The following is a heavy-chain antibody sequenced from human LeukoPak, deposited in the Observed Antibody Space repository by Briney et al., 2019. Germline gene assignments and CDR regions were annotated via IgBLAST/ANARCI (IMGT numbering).Heavy chain of an antibody. CDR1: RFTFSSYG. V-gene: IGHV3-33*01. CDR3: ARDSIGYYDFWSGHYNWFDP. J-gene: IGHJ5*02. Sequence: PGGSLRLSCAASRFTFSSYGMHWVRQAPGKGLEWVAVIWYDGSNKYYADSVKGRFTISRDNSKNTLYLQMNSLRAEDTAVYYCARDSIGYYDFWSGHYNWFDPWGQGTLVTVSS. D-gene: IGHD3-3*01. CDR2: IWYDGSNK.